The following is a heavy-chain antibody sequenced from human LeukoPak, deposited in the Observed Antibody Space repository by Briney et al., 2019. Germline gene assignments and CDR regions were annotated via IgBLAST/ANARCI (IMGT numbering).Heavy chain of an antibody. CDR2: IYYSGST. CDR1: GGSFSGYY. D-gene: IGHD3-22*01. J-gene: IGHJ4*02. CDR3: ARAGDYYDRGTINY. V-gene: IGHV4-34*01. Sequence: KPSETLSLTCAVYGGSFSGYYWSWIRQPPGKGLEWIGSIYYSGSTYYNPSLKSRVTISVDTSKNQFSLKLSFVTAADTAVYYCARAGDYYDRGTINYWGQGTLVTVSS.